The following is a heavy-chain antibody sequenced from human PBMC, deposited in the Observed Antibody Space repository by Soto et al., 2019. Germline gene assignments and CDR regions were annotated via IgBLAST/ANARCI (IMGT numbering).Heavy chain of an antibody. CDR2: ISSYNGNT. CDR3: ARDRYCSSTSCYVYWFDP. D-gene: IGHD2-2*01. CDR1: GYTFTSYA. J-gene: IGHJ5*02. Sequence: ASVKVSCKASGYTFTSYAMNWVRQAPGQGLEWMGWISSYNGNTNYAQKLQGRFTMTTDTSTSTAYMELRSLRSDDTAVYYCARDRYCSSTSCYVYWFDPWGQGTLVTVSS. V-gene: IGHV1-18*01.